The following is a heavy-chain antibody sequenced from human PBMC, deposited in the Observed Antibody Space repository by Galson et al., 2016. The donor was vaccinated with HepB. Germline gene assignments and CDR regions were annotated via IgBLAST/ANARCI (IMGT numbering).Heavy chain of an antibody. J-gene: IGHJ6*03. CDR3: ARSLRNAGDYHYYMDV. V-gene: IGHV4-59*12. Sequence: SETLSLTCTVSGGSISNYYWTWIRQPPGKGLEWIGYIYYSGTTNCNPSLKSRVTISVDTSENQFSLKMTSVTAADTAVYYCARSLRNAGDYHYYMDVWGKGTTVSVSS. CDR1: GGSISNYY. CDR2: IYYSGTT. D-gene: IGHD7-27*01.